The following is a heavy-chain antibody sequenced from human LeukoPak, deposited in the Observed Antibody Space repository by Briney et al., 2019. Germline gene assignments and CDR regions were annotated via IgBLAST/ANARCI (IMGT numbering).Heavy chain of an antibody. J-gene: IGHJ3*02. CDR3: ARRGGGGRSDALDI. D-gene: IGHD2-21*01. V-gene: IGHV3-48*02. Sequence: GGSLRLSCAASGFTFSAYSMIWVRQAPGKGLEWVSYSSTTGNTIHYTDSVKGRFTVSRDNAKNSLFLQMNSLGDEDTAVYYCARRGGGGRSDALDIWGQGTMVTVSS. CDR2: SSTTGNTI. CDR1: GFTFSAYS.